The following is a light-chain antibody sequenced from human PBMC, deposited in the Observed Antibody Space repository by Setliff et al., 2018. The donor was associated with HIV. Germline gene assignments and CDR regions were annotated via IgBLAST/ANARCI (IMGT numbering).Light chain of an antibody. CDR1: ALGDKF. Sequence: SYELTQPPSVSVPPGQTASITCSGDALGDKFTSWYQQQPGQSPILVIYQDTRRPSGIPERFSGSNSGNTATLTISGTQAMDEADYYCQAWDRTSYVFGTGTKVTVL. CDR2: QDT. J-gene: IGLJ1*01. CDR3: QAWDRTSYV. V-gene: IGLV3-1*01.